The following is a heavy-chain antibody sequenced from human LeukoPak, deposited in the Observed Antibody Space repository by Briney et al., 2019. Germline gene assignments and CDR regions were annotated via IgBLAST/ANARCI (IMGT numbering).Heavy chain of an antibody. Sequence: GGSLRLSCAASGFTVSSNYMSGVRQAPGKGLEWVSVIYSGGSTYYADSVKGRFTISRDNSKNTLYLQMNSLRAEDTAVYYCARDKTLAYCGGDCYPETWGQGALVTVSS. CDR3: ARDKTLAYCGGDCYPET. CDR1: GFTVSSNY. V-gene: IGHV3-53*05. CDR2: IYSGGST. D-gene: IGHD2-21*01. J-gene: IGHJ5*02.